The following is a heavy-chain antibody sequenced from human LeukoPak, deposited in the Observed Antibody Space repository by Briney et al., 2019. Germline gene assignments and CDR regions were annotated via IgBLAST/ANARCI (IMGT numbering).Heavy chain of an antibody. CDR2: IIPIFGTA. D-gene: IGHD6-13*01. CDR1: GGTFSSYA. J-gene: IGHJ3*02. V-gene: IGHV1-69*05. CDR3: ARDRGERGSSWSLPAHGFDI. Sequence: SVKVSCKASGGTFSSYAISWVRQAPGQGLEWMGRIIPIFGTANYAQKFQGRVTITTDESTSTAYMELSSLRSEDTAVYYCARDRGERGSSWSLPAHGFDIWGQGTMVTVSS.